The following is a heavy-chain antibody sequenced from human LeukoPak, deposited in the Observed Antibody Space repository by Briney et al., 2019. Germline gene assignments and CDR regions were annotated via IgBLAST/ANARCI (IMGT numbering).Heavy chain of an antibody. CDR1: GGSISSYY. V-gene: IGHV4-59*08. J-gene: IGHJ4*02. CDR3: ARRKYGSGSYFNY. D-gene: IGHD3-10*01. Sequence: SETLSLTCTVSGGSISSYYWSWIRQPPGKGLEWIGYIYDSGSTNYNPSLKSRVTISVDTSKNQFSLRLTSVTAADTAVYYCARRKYGSGSYFNYWGQGTLVTVSS. CDR2: IYDSGST.